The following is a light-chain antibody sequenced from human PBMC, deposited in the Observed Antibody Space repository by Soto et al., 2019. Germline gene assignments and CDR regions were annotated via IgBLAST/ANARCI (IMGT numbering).Light chain of an antibody. Sequence: DIQMTQSPSTLSASVGDRVTITCRASPSISSWLAWYQQKPGKAPKLLIYKASSLESGVPSRFSGSGSGTEFTLTISSLQTDDFATYYCQQYNSPWTFGQGTKVEIK. J-gene: IGKJ1*01. CDR1: PSISSW. CDR3: QQYNSPWT. V-gene: IGKV1-5*03. CDR2: KAS.